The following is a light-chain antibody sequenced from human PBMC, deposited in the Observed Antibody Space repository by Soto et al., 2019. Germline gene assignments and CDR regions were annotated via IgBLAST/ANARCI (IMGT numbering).Light chain of an antibody. Sequence: DIQMTQSPSSLSASVGDRITITCQASQDIRNHLNWYQQKPGKAPKLLIYDASYLQTGVASRFSGCGSETHFSLPVSSLQPEDFATYYCQQYDNFPLFGGGTKVELK. CDR3: QQYDNFPL. CDR1: QDIRNH. J-gene: IGKJ4*02. CDR2: DAS. V-gene: IGKV1-33*01.